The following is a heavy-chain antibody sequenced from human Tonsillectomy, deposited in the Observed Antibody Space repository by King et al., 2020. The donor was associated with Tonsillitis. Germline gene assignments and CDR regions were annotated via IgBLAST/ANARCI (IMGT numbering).Heavy chain of an antibody. CDR1: GFTFSSYG. D-gene: IGHD4-17*01. Sequence: VQLVESGGGVVQPGRSLRLSCAASGFTFSSYGMHWVRQAPGKGLEWVAVISYDGSNKYYADSVKGRFTISRDNSKNTLYLQMNSLGAEDTAVYYCAKDLFSFRSTVTTPFDYWGQGTLVTVSS. V-gene: IGHV3-30*18. CDR2: ISYDGSNK. CDR3: AKDLFSFRSTVTTPFDY. J-gene: IGHJ4*02.